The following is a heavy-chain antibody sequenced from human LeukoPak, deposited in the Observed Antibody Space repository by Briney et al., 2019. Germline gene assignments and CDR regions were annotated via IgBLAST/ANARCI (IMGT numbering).Heavy chain of an antibody. D-gene: IGHD6-13*01. CDR1: GFTFDDYA. CDR3: VKVTAAGFVDH. V-gene: IGHV3-9*01. Sequence: GGSLRLSCAASGFTFDDYAMPWVRQAPGKGLEWVSGIGWNSGGIVYADSVKGQFTISRDNAKNSLYLQMNSLGAEDTALYYCVKVTAAGFVDHWGQGTLVTVSS. CDR2: IGWNSGGI. J-gene: IGHJ4*02.